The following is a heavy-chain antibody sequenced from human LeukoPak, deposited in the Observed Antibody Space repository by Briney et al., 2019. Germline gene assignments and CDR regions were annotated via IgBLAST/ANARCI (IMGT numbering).Heavy chain of an antibody. CDR3: AKQKTGGGKTGFGY. CDR1: GGSISSYY. D-gene: IGHD4-23*01. CDR2: IYTTGST. V-gene: IGHV4-4*07. J-gene: IGHJ4*01. Sequence: SETLSLTCTVSGGSISSYYWTWIRQPAGKGLEWIGRIYTTGSTNYNPSLNSRVTMSVDTSKNQFSLKLSSVTAADTAVYYCAKQKTGGGKTGFGYWGQGTLVTVSS.